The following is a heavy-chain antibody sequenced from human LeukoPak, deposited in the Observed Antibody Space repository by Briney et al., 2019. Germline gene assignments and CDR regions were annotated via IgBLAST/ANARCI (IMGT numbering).Heavy chain of an antibody. Sequence: GGSLRLSCAASRFTFSTYWMHWVRQAPGKGLVWVSRIKTDGSRTTYADSVKGRFTISRDNAKNTLYLQMNSLRAEDTAVYYCARNSPTLNWFDPWGQGTLVTVSS. CDR3: ARNSPTLNWFDP. CDR1: RFTFSTYW. CDR2: IKTDGSRT. D-gene: IGHD4-23*01. V-gene: IGHV3-74*01. J-gene: IGHJ5*02.